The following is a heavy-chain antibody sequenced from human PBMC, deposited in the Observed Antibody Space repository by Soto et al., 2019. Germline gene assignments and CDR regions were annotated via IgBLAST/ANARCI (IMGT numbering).Heavy chain of an antibody. CDR2: IIPIFGTA. CDR1: GFTFSSYA. D-gene: IGHD1-7*01. Sequence: QVQLVESGGGVVQPGRSLRLSCAASGFTFSSYAISWVRQAPGQGLEWMGGIIPIFGTANYAQKFQGRVTITADKSTSTAYMELSSLRSEDTAVYYCASPTYNWNYKISQGVTSWGQGTLVTVSS. J-gene: IGHJ5*02. CDR3: ASPTYNWNYKISQGVTS. V-gene: IGHV1-69*06.